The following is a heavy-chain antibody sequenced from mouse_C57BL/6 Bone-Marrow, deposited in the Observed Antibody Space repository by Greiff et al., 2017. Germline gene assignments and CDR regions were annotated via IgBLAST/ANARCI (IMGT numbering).Heavy chain of an antibody. V-gene: IGHV1-81*01. CDR2: IYPRSGNT. CDR3: ARDGSIAY. J-gene: IGHJ3*01. Sequence: QVQLKESGPGLVAPSQSLSITCTVSGFSLTSYGVSWVKQRTGQGLEWIGEIYPRSGNTYYNEKFKGKATLTADKSSSTAYMELRSLTSEDSAVYFCARDGSIAYWGQGTLVTVSA. CDR1: GFSLTSYG. D-gene: IGHD1-1*01.